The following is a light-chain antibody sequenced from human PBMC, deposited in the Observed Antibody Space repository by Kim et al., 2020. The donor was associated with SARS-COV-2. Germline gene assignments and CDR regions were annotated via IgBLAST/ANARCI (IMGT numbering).Light chain of an antibody. V-gene: IGLV3-21*04. J-gene: IGLJ2*01. CDR2: YNS. CDR1: NIGSDT. Sequence: PGKAARISCGGNNIGSDTVHCYQQKPGQAPVMVIHYNSDRPSGIPERFSGSNSGNTATLTISRVEAGDEAAYYCQVWDSTRERGVFGGGTKVTVL. CDR3: QVWDSTRERGV.